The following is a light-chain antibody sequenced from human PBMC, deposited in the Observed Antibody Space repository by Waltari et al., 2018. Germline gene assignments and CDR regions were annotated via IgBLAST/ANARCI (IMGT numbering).Light chain of an antibody. V-gene: IGKV3-20*01. J-gene: IGKJ1*01. Sequence: SCRASKSIGKYLAGYQQKPGQAPRLLIYGASSRATGIPDRFSGSGSGTDFSLTISRLEPQDFAVYYCQHYVRLPATFGQGTKVEIK. CDR1: KSIGKY. CDR2: GAS. CDR3: QHYVRLPAT.